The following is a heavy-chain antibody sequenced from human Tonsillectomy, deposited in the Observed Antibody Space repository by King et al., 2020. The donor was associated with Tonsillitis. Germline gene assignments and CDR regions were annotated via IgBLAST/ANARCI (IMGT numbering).Heavy chain of an antibody. CDR1: GGSISSGDDY. J-gene: IGHJ6*02. V-gene: IGHV4-30-4*01. Sequence: QLQESGPGLVKPSQTLSLTCTVSGGSISSGDDYWSWIRQTPGKGLEWIGYIYYSGSTYYNPSLKSRVTISVDTSKTQFSLKLSSVTAADTAVYYCARAPPTVAVAGTRYYYYYGMDVWGQGTTVTVSS. D-gene: IGHD6-19*01. CDR3: ARAPPTVAVAGTRYYYYYGMDV. CDR2: IYYSGST.